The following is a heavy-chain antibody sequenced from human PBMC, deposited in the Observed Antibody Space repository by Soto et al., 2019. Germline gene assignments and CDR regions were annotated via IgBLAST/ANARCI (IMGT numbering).Heavy chain of an antibody. J-gene: IGHJ4*02. D-gene: IGHD2-2*01. Sequence: QVQLRESGPGLVKTSGTLSLTCAVSGGSISTITWWSWVRQPPGKGLQWIGEIYHSGSTNYNPSREMRITISVDKSTTHFSLEMSSVTAADTAVYYCARDLASCSSTSCCTFESWGQGTLVTVSS. V-gene: IGHV4-4*02. CDR2: IYHSGST. CDR1: GGSISTITW. CDR3: ARDLASCSSTSCCTFES.